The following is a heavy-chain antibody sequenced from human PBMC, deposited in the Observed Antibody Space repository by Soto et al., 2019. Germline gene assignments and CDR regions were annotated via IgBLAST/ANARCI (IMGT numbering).Heavy chain of an antibody. Sequence: GGSLRLSCAASGFTFSSYSMSWVRQAPGKGLEWVSGFRSSGDGGTTYYADSVKGRFTISRDNSKNTLFLQMNSLRAEDTAIYYCAKKVNSGPGSQYFDYWGQGTLVTFSS. V-gene: IGHV3-23*01. CDR1: GFTFSSYS. D-gene: IGHD3-10*01. CDR3: AKKVNSGPGSQYFDY. CDR2: FRSSGDGGTT. J-gene: IGHJ4*02.